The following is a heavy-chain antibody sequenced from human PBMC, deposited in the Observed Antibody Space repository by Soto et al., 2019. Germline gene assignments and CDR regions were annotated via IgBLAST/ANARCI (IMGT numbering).Heavy chain of an antibody. J-gene: IGHJ5*02. CDR1: GGSISSYY. CDR3: ARDWTVRGVNGWFDP. Sequence: QVQLQESGPGLVKPSETLSLTCTVSGGSISSYYWSWIRQPPGKGLEWIGYIYYSGSTNYNPSLTIRVPISVDTSKNQFSLKLISVTAADTAVYYCARDWTVRGVNGWFDPWGQGTLVTVSS. D-gene: IGHD3-10*01. V-gene: IGHV4-59*01. CDR2: IYYSGST.